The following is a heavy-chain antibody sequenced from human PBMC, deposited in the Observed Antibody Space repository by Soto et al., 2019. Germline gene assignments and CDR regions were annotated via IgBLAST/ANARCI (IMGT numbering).Heavy chain of an antibody. J-gene: IGHJ4*02. V-gene: IGHV3-53*01. CDR2: IYSGGST. D-gene: IGHD1-20*01. CDR1: GFTVSSNY. CDR3: ARGFNWLDY. Sequence: GGSLRLSCAAAGFTVSSNYMTWVRQAPGKGLEWVSVIYSGGSTYSVDSVKGRFSISRDNSKNTLYLQMNSLRAEDTAVYYCARGFNWLDYWGQGARVTVSS.